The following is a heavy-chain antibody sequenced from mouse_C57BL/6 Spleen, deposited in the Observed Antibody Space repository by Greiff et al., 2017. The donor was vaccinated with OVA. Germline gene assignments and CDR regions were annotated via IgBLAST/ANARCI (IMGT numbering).Heavy chain of an antibody. J-gene: IGHJ4*01. Sequence: QVQLQQPGAELVKPGASVKLSCQASGYTFTSYWMHWVKQRPGQGLEWIGMIHPNSGSTNYNEKFKSKATLTVDKSSSTAYMQLSSLTSEDSAVDYCARSTGYYAMDYWGQGTSVTVSS. D-gene: IGHD4-1*02. CDR3: ARSTGYYAMDY. CDR2: IHPNSGST. V-gene: IGHV1-64*01. CDR1: GYTFTSYW.